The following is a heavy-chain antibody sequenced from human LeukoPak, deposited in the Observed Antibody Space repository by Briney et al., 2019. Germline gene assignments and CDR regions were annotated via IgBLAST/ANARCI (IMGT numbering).Heavy chain of an antibody. D-gene: IGHD3-3*01. J-gene: IGHJ4*02. CDR1: GFTFSSYA. CDR3: ARDLVPTIFGVVTAFGVDY. V-gene: IGHV3-30*04. Sequence: GGSLRLSCAASGFTFSSYAMHWVRQAPGKGLEWVAVISYDGSDKYYADSVKGRFTISRDNPKKTLYLQMNSLRAEDTALYYCARDLVPTIFGVVTAFGVDYWGQGTLVTVSS. CDR2: ISYDGSDK.